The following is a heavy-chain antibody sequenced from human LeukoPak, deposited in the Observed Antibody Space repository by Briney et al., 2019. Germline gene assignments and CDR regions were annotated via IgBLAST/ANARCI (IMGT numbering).Heavy chain of an antibody. D-gene: IGHD3-9*01. Sequence: GGTLRLSRAASVFTLSSYSTDWVRQAPGKRLEWGSYISRNSSTIYYTDSVRGRFTISRDNPKNSLYLQKNTERAEHTPVYLCAIDSAGYHYYYYYYMNVWGKGTTVTISS. CDR1: VFTLSSYS. J-gene: IGHJ6*03. CDR2: ISRNSSTI. V-gene: IGHV3-48*04. CDR3: AIDSAGYHYYYYYYMNV.